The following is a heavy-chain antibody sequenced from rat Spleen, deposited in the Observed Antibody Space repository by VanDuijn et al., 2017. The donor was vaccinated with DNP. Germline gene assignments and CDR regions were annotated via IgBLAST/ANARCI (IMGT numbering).Heavy chain of an antibody. J-gene: IGHJ2*01. CDR3: ARSPLNIGTTAYFDY. Sequence: EVQLQESGPGLVKPSQSLSLTCSVTGYSITSNYWGWIRKFPGNKMEWMAYISYSVITGFNPSLKIQISITIDTSKNKFFLQLNSVTTEDTAIYYCARSPLNIGTTAYFDYWGQGVMVTVSS. CDR2: ISYSVIT. V-gene: IGHV3-1*01. D-gene: IGHD1-5*01. CDR1: GYSITSNY.